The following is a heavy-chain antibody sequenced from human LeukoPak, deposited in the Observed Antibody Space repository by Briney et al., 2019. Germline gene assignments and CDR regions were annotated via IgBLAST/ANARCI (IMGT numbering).Heavy chain of an antibody. CDR3: ARGKEAPDFDY. CDR1: GFTVSSNY. V-gene: IGHV3-66*01. J-gene: IGHJ4*02. Sequence: QPGGSLRLSCAASGFTVSSNYMSWVRQAPGKGLEWVSVIYSGGSTYYADSVKGRFSISRDNSKNTLYLQMNSPRAEDTAVYYCARGKEAPDFDYWGQGTLVTVSS. CDR2: IYSGGST.